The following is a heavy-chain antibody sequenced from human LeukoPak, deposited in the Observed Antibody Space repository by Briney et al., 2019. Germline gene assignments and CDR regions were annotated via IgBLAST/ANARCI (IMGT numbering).Heavy chain of an antibody. Sequence: SQTLSLTCAISGDSVSNNIIAWNWIRWRPSRGLEWLGRTAYRSKWSTDYALSVRGRISINPDTSKNQISLQLNSVTPEDTAVYYCARGTAHYFDYWGQGTLVTVSS. CDR2: TAYRSKWST. V-gene: IGHV6-1*01. CDR3: ARGTAHYFDY. J-gene: IGHJ4*02. D-gene: IGHD5-18*01. CDR1: GDSVSNNIIA.